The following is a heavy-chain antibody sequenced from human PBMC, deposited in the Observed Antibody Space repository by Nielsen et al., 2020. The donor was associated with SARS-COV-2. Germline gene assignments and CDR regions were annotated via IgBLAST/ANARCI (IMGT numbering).Heavy chain of an antibody. CDR1: GYTFTSYY. CDR3: ARDVNFTGYYSY. CDR2: INPSGGST. D-gene: IGHD3-9*01. Sequence: ASVKVSCKASGYTFTSYYMHWVRQAPGQGLEWMGVINPSGGSTNYAQKFQGRVTMTRDTSTSTVYMELSSLRSEDTAVYYCARDVNFTGYYSYWGQGTLVTVSS. J-gene: IGHJ4*02. V-gene: IGHV1-46*01.